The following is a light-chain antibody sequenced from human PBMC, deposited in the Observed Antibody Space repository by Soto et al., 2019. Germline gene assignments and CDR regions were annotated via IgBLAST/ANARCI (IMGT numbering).Light chain of an antibody. CDR2: AAS. Sequence: EIVLTQSPGTLSLSPGERATLSCRARQTINTNYLAWDQQKPGQTPRILGNAASNRATGIPDRFSGGGSGTDLTLTIISLEHEDFAVYYWQQYGLPPHSFGRGTRVEIK. J-gene: IGKJ2*01. CDR3: QQYGLPPHS. V-gene: IGKV3-20*01. CDR1: QTINTNY.